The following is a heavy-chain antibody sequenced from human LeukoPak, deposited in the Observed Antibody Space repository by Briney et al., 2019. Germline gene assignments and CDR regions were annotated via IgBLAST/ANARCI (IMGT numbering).Heavy chain of an antibody. CDR1: GDSVSSNSAA. J-gene: IGHJ5*02. V-gene: IGHV6-1*01. CDR2: TYFRSKWYN. CDR3: VRDPGNWFDP. Sequence: SQTLSLTCDISGDSVSSNSAAWNWIRQSPSRGLEWLGRTYFRSKWYNDYAPSVKSRIAVNPDTSKNHFSLQLNSVTPEDTAVYYCVRDPGNWFDPWGQGILVTVSP. D-gene: IGHD2-8*02.